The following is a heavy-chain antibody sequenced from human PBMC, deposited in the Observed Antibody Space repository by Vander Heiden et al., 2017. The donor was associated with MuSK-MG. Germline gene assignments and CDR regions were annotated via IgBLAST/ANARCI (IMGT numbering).Heavy chain of an antibody. CDR3: ARLHGTYPDY. D-gene: IGHD3-16*02. J-gene: IGHJ4*02. CDR1: GCSISSSSYY. Sequence: QLQLQESGPGLVKPSETLSLTCTVSGCSISSSSYYWGWIRQPPGKGLEWIGSIYYSGSTDDNPSLKSRVTRSVDTSKNQFHPKMRYLSSADTAVYYWARLHGTYPDYWGQGNLVTLSS. V-gene: IGHV4-39*01. CDR2: IYYSGST.